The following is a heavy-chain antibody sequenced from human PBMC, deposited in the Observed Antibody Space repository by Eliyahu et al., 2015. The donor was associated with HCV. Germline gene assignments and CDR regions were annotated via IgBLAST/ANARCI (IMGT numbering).Heavy chain of an antibody. J-gene: IGHJ4*02. Sequence: QVQLQQWGAGLLKPSETLSLTCAVYGGSFSGYYWSWIRQPPGKGLEWIGEINHSGSTNYNPSLKSRVTISVDTSKNQFSLKLSSVTAADTAVYYCARGPYYYGSGSCYYFDYWGQGTLVTVSS. D-gene: IGHD3-10*01. CDR3: ARGPYYYGSGSCYYFDY. V-gene: IGHV4-34*01. CDR2: INHSGST. CDR1: GGSFSGYY.